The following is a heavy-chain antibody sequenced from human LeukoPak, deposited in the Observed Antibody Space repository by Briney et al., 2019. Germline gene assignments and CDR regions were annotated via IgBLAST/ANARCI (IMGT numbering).Heavy chain of an antibody. V-gene: IGHV3-21*01. D-gene: IGHD3-16*02. CDR2: ISSSSSYI. CDR1: GFTVSSNY. Sequence: GGSLRLSCAASGFTVSSNYMSWVRQAPGKGLEWVSSISSSSSYIYYADSVKGRFTISRDNAKNSLYLQMNSLRAEDTAVYYCARVRSYDYVWGSYRYSPDYWGQGTLVTVSS. CDR3: ARVRSYDYVWGSYRYSPDY. J-gene: IGHJ4*02.